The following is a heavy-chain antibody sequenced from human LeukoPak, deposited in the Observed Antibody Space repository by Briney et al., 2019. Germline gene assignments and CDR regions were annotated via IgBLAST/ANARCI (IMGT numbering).Heavy chain of an antibody. CDR1: GGTFSSYA. CDR3: ARVDYYDSSGPFDY. J-gene: IGHJ4*02. V-gene: IGHV1-69*01. Sequence: SVKVSCKASGGTFSSYAISWVRQAPGQGLEWMGGIIPIFGTANYAQKFQGRVTITADESTSTAYMELSSLRSEDTAVYYCARVDYYDSSGPFDYWGQGTLVTVPS. CDR2: IIPIFGTA. D-gene: IGHD3-22*01.